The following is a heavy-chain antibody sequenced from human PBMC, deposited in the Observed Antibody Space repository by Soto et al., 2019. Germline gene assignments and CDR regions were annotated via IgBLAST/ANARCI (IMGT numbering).Heavy chain of an antibody. CDR1: GYTFTSYG. CDR2: ISAYNGNT. D-gene: IGHD3-10*01. J-gene: IGHJ4*02. V-gene: IGHV1-18*01. CDR3: ARAPKSIYYYGSGSSSSDY. Sequence: ASVKVSCKASGYTFTSYGISWVRQAPGQGLEWMGWISAYNGNTNYAQKLQGRVTMTTDTSTSTAYMELRSLRSDDTAVYYCARAPKSIYYYGSGSSSSDYWGQGTLVTLSS.